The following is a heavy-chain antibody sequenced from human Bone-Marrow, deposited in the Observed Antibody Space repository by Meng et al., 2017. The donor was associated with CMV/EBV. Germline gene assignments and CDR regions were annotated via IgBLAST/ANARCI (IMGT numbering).Heavy chain of an antibody. Sequence: GESLKIACAASGFTFRSYAMHWVRQAPGKGLEWVAVISYDGSNKYYADSVKGRFTISRDNSKNKLYLQMNSLRAEDTAVYYCARGYFMFSVNYYYYGMDVWGQGTTVTVSS. V-gene: IGHV3-30-3*01. D-gene: IGHD3-10*02. CDR1: GFTFRSYA. CDR3: ARGYFMFSVNYYYYGMDV. J-gene: IGHJ6*02. CDR2: ISYDGSNK.